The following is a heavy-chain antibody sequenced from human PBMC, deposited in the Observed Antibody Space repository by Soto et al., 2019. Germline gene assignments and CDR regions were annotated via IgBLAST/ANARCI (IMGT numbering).Heavy chain of an antibody. CDR3: ARVVPAANYFDY. CDR1: GYTFTSYA. J-gene: IGHJ4*02. V-gene: IGHV1-3*01. D-gene: IGHD2-2*01. Sequence: QVQLVQSGAEVKKPGASVKVSCKASGYTFTSYAMHWVRQAPGQRLEWMGWINAGNGNTKYSQKFQGRVTITRDTSASTAYMELSSLRSEDTAVYYCARVVPAANYFDYWGKGTLVTVSS. CDR2: INAGNGNT.